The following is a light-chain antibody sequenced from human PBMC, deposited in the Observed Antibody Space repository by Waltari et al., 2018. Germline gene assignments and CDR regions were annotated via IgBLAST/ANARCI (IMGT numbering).Light chain of an antibody. V-gene: IGKV3-20*01. CDR1: HSFDSSY. J-gene: IGKJ2*01. CDR2: GAS. Sequence: TQSPGTLSLSPGERATLSCRASHSFDSSYLAWYQQKPGQAPRLLFYGASSRATGIPDRFSDSGSGTDFTLTISRLEPEDFAVYYCQQFDSPPLTFGQGTKLEIK. CDR3: QQFDSPPLT.